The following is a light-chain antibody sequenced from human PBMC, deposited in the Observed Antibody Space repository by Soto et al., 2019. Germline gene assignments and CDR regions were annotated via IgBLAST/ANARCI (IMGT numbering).Light chain of an antibody. CDR2: LGS. CDR1: QSLLHTNGINY. CDR3: MQALQKPST. Sequence: VVVTQSPLSLPVTPGEPASMSCRASQSLLHTNGINYLHWYLQKPGQSPQLLIYLGSHRASGVPVRFSGSGSGTEYTLRISRVEAEDVGIYYCMQALQKPSTFGQGTKVDIK. V-gene: IGKV2-28*01. J-gene: IGKJ1*01.